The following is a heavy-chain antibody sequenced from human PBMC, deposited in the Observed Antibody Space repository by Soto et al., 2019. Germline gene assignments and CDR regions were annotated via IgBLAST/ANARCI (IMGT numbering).Heavy chain of an antibody. CDR3: ARDSLLWFGHSTYYFDY. CDR2: IIPIFGTA. V-gene: IGHV1-69*01. J-gene: IGHJ4*02. D-gene: IGHD3-10*01. CDR1: GGTFSSYA. Sequence: QVQLVQSGAEVKKPGSSVKVSCKASGGTFSSYAISWVRQAPGQGLEWMGGIIPIFGTANYAQKFQGRVTITADESTCTADMELSSLRSEDTAVYYCARDSLLWFGHSTYYFDYWGQGTLVTVSS.